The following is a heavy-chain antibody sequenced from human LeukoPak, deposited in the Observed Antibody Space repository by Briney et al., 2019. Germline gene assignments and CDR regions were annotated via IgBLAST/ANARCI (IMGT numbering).Heavy chain of an antibody. V-gene: IGHV3-21*01. CDR1: GFTFSSYD. J-gene: IGHJ4*02. CDR3: ARVLRGYSYGPDY. CDR2: ISSSSTYI. Sequence: GGSLRLSCAASGFTFSSYDMHWVRQATGKGLEWVSSISSSSTYIYYADSVKGRFTMSRDNAKNSLYLQMNSLRAEDTAVYYCARVLRGYSYGPDYWGQGTLVTVSS. D-gene: IGHD5-18*01.